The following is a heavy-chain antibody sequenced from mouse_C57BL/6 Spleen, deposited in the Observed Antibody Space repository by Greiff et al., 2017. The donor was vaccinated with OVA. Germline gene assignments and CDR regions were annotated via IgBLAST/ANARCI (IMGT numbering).Heavy chain of an antibody. Sequence: DVQLQESGPVLARPGASVKMSCKTSGYTFTSYWMHWVKQRPGQGLEWIGAIYPGNSDTSYNQKFKGKAKLTAVTSASTAYMELSSLTNEDSAVYYCTRGDYYYGSSFYAMDYWGQGTSVTVSS. V-gene: IGHV1-5*01. CDR3: TRGDYYYGSSFYAMDY. J-gene: IGHJ4*01. CDR1: GYTFTSYW. CDR2: IYPGNSDT. D-gene: IGHD1-1*01.